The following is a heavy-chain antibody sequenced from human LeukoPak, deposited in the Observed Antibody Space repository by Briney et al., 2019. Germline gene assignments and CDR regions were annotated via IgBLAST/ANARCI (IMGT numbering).Heavy chain of an antibody. CDR2: IYSSGAT. CDR3: ARDRDSSSHFGY. Sequence: RGSLRLSCAASGVTVSSNYMSWVRQAPGKGLAWVSVIYSSGATFYADSVKGRFTISRDNSKNTLYLQMNSLRAEDTAVYYCARDRDSSSHFGYWGQGTLVTVSS. CDR1: GVTVSSNY. V-gene: IGHV3-66*01. D-gene: IGHD6-13*01. J-gene: IGHJ4*02.